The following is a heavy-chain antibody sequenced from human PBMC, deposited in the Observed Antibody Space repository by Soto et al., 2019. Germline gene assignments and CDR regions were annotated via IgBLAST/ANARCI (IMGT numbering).Heavy chain of an antibody. CDR1: GFTFSSYG. Sequence: VGSLRLSCAASGFTFSSYGMHWVRHAPGKWLEWVAVIWYDGSNKYYADSVKGRFAISRDNSKNTLYLQMNSLRAEDTAVYYCARDKAEYSSSSKGVSDRFHPWGQGTLVTVSS. J-gene: IGHJ5*02. CDR2: IWYDGSNK. CDR3: ARDKAEYSSSSKGVSDRFHP. D-gene: IGHD6-6*01. V-gene: IGHV3-33*01.